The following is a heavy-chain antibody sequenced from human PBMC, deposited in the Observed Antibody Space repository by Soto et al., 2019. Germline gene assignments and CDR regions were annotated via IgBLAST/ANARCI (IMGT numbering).Heavy chain of an antibody. Sequence: PSETLSLTCTLSGFSMRNRYYHWSWVRQNPGKGLEWIGHIYHSGRTYYNPSLKSRVGILVDTSKNQFSLNLNSVTAADTAVYYCARWVEVSLDYFDSWGQG. J-gene: IGHJ4*02. CDR2: IYHSGRT. D-gene: IGHD1-20*01. V-gene: IGHV4-31*03. CDR1: GFSMRNRYYH. CDR3: ARWVEVSLDYFDS.